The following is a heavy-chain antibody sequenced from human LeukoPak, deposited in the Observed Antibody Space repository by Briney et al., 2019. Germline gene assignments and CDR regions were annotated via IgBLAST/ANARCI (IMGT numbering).Heavy chain of an antibody. V-gene: IGHV4-39*01. CDR2: VHSSAYT. D-gene: IGHD3-3*01. CDR3: ARHSGARFGPKDV. J-gene: IGHJ6*02. Sequence: SETLSLTCTVSGGSISSRSYYWGWVRQPPGKGLEWIGVVHSSAYTYYNPSLKSRVTISVDTSKSHFSLILTSVTAADTALYYCARHSGARFGPKDVWGQGTTVTVSS. CDR1: GGSISSRSYY.